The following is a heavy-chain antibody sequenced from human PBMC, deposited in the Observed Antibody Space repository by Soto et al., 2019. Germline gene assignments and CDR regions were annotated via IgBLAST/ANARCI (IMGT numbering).Heavy chain of an antibody. J-gene: IGHJ4*02. CDR3: ARWDYGYYARFDY. V-gene: IGHV1-8*01. D-gene: IGHD4-17*01. CDR1: GYTFTSHD. CDR2: MNPNSGNT. Sequence: QVQLVQSGAEVKKSGASVKVSCKASGYTFTSHDINWVRQATGQGLEWMGWMNPNSGNTGYAQKFQGRVTMTRNTSLSTAYMDLSSLRSEDTAVYYCARWDYGYYARFDYWGQGTLVTVSS.